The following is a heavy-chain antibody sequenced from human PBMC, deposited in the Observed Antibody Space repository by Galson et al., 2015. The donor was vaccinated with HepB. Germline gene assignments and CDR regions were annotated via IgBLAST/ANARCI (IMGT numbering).Heavy chain of an antibody. CDR3: ATGDIAVAGTFDY. D-gene: IGHD6-19*01. J-gene: IGHJ4*02. V-gene: IGHV1-24*01. Sequence: SVKVSCKVSGYTLTELSMHWVRQAPGKGLEWMGGFDPEDGETIYAQKFQGRVTMTEDTSTDTAYMELSSPGSEDTAVYYRATGDIAVAGTFDYWGQGTLVTVSS. CDR1: GYTLTELS. CDR2: FDPEDGET.